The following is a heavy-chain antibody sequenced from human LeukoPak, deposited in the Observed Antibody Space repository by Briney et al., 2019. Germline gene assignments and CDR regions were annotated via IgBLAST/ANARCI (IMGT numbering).Heavy chain of an antibody. V-gene: IGHV1-18*01. Sequence: GASVKVSCEASGYTFTTFGISWVRQAPGQGLGCMGWISTYNGNANYAQKFQGRATMTTDTSTSTAYMELRSLTSDDTAVYYCARTRGSSSRNLYYFDSWGQGTLVTVSS. CDR2: ISTYNGNA. CDR3: ARTRGSSSRNLYYFDS. J-gene: IGHJ4*02. CDR1: GYTFTTFG. D-gene: IGHD6-13*01.